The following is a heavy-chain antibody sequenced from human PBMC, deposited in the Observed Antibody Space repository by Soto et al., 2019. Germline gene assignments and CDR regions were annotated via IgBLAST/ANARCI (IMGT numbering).Heavy chain of an antibody. J-gene: IGHJ4*02. CDR3: ARWGTTGGLDV. V-gene: IGHV3-33*05. CDR1: GFTFRSYV. D-gene: IGHD3-16*01. Sequence: QVQLVESGGGVVQPGTSLRLSCVGSGFTFRSYVIHWVRQAPGKGLEWVALTSYDGSNNFYGDSVKGRFTISRHNSRNTVELQMDSRPFENTAFYYCARWGTTGGLDVWGQGTLVSVSS. CDR2: TSYDGSNN.